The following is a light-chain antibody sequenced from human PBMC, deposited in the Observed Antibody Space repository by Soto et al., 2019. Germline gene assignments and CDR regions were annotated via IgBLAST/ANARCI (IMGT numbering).Light chain of an antibody. CDR3: HQYDSWT. J-gene: IGKJ1*01. Sequence: EIVLTQSPATMSLSPGGRASLSCRASQSVSSSSLARYQQKPGQAPRLLIYGASSRATGIPDRFSGSGSGTDFTLTISRLEPEDFAVYYCHQYDSWTFGQGTKVDI. V-gene: IGKV3-20*01. CDR2: GAS. CDR1: QSVSSSS.